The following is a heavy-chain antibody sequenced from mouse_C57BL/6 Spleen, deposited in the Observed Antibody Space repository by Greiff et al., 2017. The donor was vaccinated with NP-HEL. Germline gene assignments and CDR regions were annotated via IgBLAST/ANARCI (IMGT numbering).Heavy chain of an antibody. CDR1: GYTFPSYW. CDR2: IDPSVSFT. CDR3: ARRGTYWYFDV. Sequence: QLQQPGAELVMPGASVKLSCKAPGYTFPSYWMHWVKQRPGQGLEWFGEIDPSVSFTNYNQKFKGKSTLTVDKASSTAYMQLSSLTSEDSAVYYCARRGTYWYFDVWGTGTTVTVSS. V-gene: IGHV1-69*01. J-gene: IGHJ1*03. D-gene: IGHD3-3*01.